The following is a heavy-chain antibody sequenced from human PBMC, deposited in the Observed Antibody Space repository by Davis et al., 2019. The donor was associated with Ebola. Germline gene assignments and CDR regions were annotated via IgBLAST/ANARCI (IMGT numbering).Heavy chain of an antibody. CDR3: AKDLAGTDY. V-gene: IGHV3-9*01. D-gene: IGHD6-13*01. J-gene: IGHJ4*02. Sequence: SLKISCAASGFTFSNYAMSWVRQAPGKGLEWVSGISWNSGSIGYADSVKGRFTISRDNAKNSLYLQMNSLRAEDTALYYCAKDLAGTDYWGQGTLVTVSS. CDR2: ISWNSGSI. CDR1: GFTFSNYA.